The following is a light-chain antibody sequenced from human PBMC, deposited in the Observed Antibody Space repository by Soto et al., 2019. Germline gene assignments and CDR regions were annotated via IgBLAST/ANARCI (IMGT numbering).Light chain of an antibody. CDR1: QSISSW. CDR2: TTT. J-gene: IGKJ1*01. V-gene: IGKV1-39*01. CDR3: QQTYSTPRT. Sequence: DIQMTQSPSTLSASVGDRVTITCRASQSISSWLAWYQQAPGKAPKLLIYTTTSLQKGVPSRFSGSGSGTDFTLTITSLQPEDFATYYCQQTYSTPRTFGQGTKVDIK.